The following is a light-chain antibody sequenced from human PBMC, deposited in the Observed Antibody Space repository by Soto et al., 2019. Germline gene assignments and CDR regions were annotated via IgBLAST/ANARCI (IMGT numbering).Light chain of an antibody. V-gene: IGKV1-39*01. CDR3: PQSYGTPWT. CDR2: AAS. CDR1: QSISTY. Sequence: DIQMTQSPSSLSTSVGDRVTITCRASQSISTYLNWYQQKPGKAPKLLIYAASSLQSGVPSRFSGSGSGTDFTLTLSRLQPEDFTTYFCPQSYGTPWTFGQGSKVEI. J-gene: IGKJ1*01.